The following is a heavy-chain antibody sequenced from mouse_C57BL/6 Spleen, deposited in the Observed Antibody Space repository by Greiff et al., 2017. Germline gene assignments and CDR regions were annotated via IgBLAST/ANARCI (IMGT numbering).Heavy chain of an antibody. CDR3: ARGVYYAMDY. V-gene: IGHV1-69*01. CDR2: IDTSDSDT. Sequence: QVQLQQPGAELVMPGASVKLSCKASGYTFTSYWMHWVKQRPGQGLEWIGEIDTSDSDTNYNQKFKGKSTLTVDKYSSTAYMQLSSLTSEDSAVYYCARGVYYAMDYWGQGTSVTVSS. J-gene: IGHJ4*01. CDR1: GYTFTSYW.